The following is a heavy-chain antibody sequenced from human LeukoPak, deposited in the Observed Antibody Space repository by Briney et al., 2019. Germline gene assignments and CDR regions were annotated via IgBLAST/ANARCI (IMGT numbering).Heavy chain of an antibody. CDR3: ARGNGYTYGSYYFDY. J-gene: IGHJ4*02. Sequence: SQTLSLTCAISGDSISSNSAAWNSIRQSPSRGLEWLGRIYYRSKRYNDYAESVKSRITVNPDTSKNQFSLQLNSVTPEDTAVYFCARGNGYTYGSYYFDYWGQGTLVTVSS. CDR1: GDSISSNSAA. CDR2: IYYRSKRYN. V-gene: IGHV6-1*01. D-gene: IGHD5-18*01.